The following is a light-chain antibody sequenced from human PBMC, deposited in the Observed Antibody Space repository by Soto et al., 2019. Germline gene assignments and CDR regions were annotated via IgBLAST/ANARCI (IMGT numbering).Light chain of an antibody. CDR1: QSVSSN. J-gene: IGKJ1*01. V-gene: IGKV3-15*01. CDR3: QQHNNWPPWT. CDR2: GAS. Sequence: EIVMTQSPATLSVSPGERATLSCRASQSVSSNLAWYQQKPGQAPRPLMYGASTRATGIPDRFSGSGSGTEFTLTISSLQSEDFAVYYFQQHNNWPPWTFGQGTKVEIK.